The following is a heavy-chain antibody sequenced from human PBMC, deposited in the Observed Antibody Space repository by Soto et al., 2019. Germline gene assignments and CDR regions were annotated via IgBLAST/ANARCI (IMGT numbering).Heavy chain of an antibody. J-gene: IGHJ3*02. CDR1: GYSFTSYW. Sequence: GESLKISCNGSGYSFTSYWIGWVRQMPGKGLEWMGIIYPGDSDTRYSPSFQGQVTISADKSISTAYLQWSSLKASDTAMYYCARPFILDSSGYSGAFDIWGQGTMVTVSS. V-gene: IGHV5-51*01. CDR3: ARPFILDSSGYSGAFDI. D-gene: IGHD3-22*01. CDR2: IYPGDSDT.